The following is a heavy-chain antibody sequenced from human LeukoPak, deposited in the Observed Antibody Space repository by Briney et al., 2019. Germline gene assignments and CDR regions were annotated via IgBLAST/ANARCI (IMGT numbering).Heavy chain of an antibody. Sequence: SETLSLTCTVSGGSISSSTFWGWIRQPPGKGLEWIGGISYSGSPYYNPSLKTRVTISVDTSKNQFSLKLTSVTAADTAVYYCASRWENYFDYWGQGTLVTVSS. J-gene: IGHJ4*02. CDR1: GGSISSSTF. CDR3: ASRWENYFDY. D-gene: IGHD1-26*01. V-gene: IGHV4-39*01. CDR2: ISYSGSP.